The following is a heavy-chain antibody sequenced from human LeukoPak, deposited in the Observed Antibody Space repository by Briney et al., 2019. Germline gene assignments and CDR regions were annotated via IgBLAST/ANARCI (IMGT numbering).Heavy chain of an antibody. CDR3: ARGDIVVGLDY. Sequence: GGSLRLSCAVSGFTFSSYDMHWVRQATGKGLEWVSGIGTAGDTYYPVSVKGRFTISRENAKNSLYLQMNSLRADDTAVYYCARGDIVVGLDYWGQGTLVTVSS. J-gene: IGHJ4*02. D-gene: IGHD2-2*01. CDR2: IGTAGDT. V-gene: IGHV3-13*01. CDR1: GFTFSSYD.